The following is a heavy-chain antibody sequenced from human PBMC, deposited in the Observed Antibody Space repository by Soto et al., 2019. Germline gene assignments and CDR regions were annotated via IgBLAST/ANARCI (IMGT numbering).Heavy chain of an antibody. CDR3: AHAYCGRSLY. V-gene: IGHV2-5*02. CDR1: GFSLTTDRVG. J-gene: IGHJ4*02. D-gene: IGHD1-26*01. Sequence: QITLKESGPTLVKPTQTLTLTCTFSGFSLTTDRVGVGWIRQPPGEALAWLAVIYWDDSKTYRPSLESRLTITKDTSKNQAALTMTNIDSLDTATYYCAHAYCGRSLYWGQGTLVTVSS. CDR2: IYWDDSK.